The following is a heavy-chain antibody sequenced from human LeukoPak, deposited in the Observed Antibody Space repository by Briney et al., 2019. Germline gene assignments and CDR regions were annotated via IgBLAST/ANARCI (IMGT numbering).Heavy chain of an antibody. D-gene: IGHD3-16*01. CDR3: ARERGEGRTRNFDY. V-gene: IGHV3-53*05. CDR2: IYSGGST. J-gene: IGHJ4*02. CDR1: GFTVSSNY. Sequence: GGSLRLSCAASGFTVSSNYMSWVRQAPGKGLEWVSVIYSGGSTYYADSVKGRFTISRDNSKNTLYLQMNSLKPEDTAMYYCARERGEGRTRNFDYWGQGTLVTVSS.